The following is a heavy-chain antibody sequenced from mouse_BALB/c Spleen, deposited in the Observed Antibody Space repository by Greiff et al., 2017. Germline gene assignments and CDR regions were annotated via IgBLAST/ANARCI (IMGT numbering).Heavy chain of an antibody. CDR2: INPDSSTI. J-gene: IGHJ3*01. Sequence: DVMLVESGGGLVQPGGSLKLSCAASGFDFSRYWMSWVRQAPGKGLEWIGEINPDSSTINYTPSLKDKFIISRDNAKNTLYLQMSKVRSEDTALYYCAMIYYGNYGWFAYWGQGTLVTVSA. V-gene: IGHV4-1*02. CDR3: AMIYYGNYGWFAY. CDR1: GFDFSRYW. D-gene: IGHD2-1*01.